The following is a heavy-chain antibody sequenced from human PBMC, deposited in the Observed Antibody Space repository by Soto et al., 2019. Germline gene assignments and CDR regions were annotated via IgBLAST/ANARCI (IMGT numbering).Heavy chain of an antibody. CDR3: ARRYGYYFDY. CDR1: GGSISSYY. V-gene: IGHV4-59*08. Sequence: PSETLSLTCTVSGGSISSYYWGGIRQPPGKGLEWIGYIYYSGSTNYTPSLKSRVTISVDTSKNQLSLKLSSVTAADTAVYYCARRYGYYFDYWGQGTLVTVSS. J-gene: IGHJ4*02. D-gene: IGHD4-17*01. CDR2: IYYSGST.